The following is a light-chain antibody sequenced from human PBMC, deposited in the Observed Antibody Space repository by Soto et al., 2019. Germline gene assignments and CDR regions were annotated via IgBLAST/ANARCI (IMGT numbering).Light chain of an antibody. CDR1: SSHVGGYNY. Sequence: QSALTQPASVSGSPGHSITISCTGPSSHVGGYNYVSWYQQHPGTAPKLMIYDVSNRPSGVSNRFSGSKSGNTASLTISGLQAEDEADYYCSSYTSSSTLEVFGTGTKLTVL. V-gene: IGLV2-14*01. CDR3: SSYTSSSTLEV. CDR2: DVS. J-gene: IGLJ1*01.